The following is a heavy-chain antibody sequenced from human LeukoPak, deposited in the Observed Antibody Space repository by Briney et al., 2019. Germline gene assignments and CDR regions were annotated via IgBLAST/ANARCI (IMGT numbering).Heavy chain of an antibody. CDR2: IRYDGSNK. Sequence: GGSLRLSCAASGFTVSSNYMSWVRQAPGKGLEWVAFIRYDGSNKYYADSVKGRFTISRDNSKNTLYLQMNSPRAEDTAVYYCAKDPVNYYGSGSQEDYWGQGTLVTVSS. D-gene: IGHD3-10*01. J-gene: IGHJ4*02. CDR3: AKDPVNYYGSGSQEDY. V-gene: IGHV3-30*02. CDR1: GFTVSSNY.